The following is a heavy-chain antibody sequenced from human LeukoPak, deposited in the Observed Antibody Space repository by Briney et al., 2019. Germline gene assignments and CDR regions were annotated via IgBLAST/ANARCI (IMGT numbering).Heavy chain of an antibody. CDR1: GGSFSGYY. CDR2: INHSGST. Sequence: SETLSLTCAVYGGSFSGYYLSWIRQPPGKGLEWIGEINHSGSTNYNPSLKSRVAISVDTAKTQSSLKLSSVTAADTAVYYGARASPTPYYYGSGSYRGNYFDYWGQGTLVTVSS. V-gene: IGHV4-34*01. CDR3: ARASPTPYYYGSGSYRGNYFDY. D-gene: IGHD3-10*01. J-gene: IGHJ4*02.